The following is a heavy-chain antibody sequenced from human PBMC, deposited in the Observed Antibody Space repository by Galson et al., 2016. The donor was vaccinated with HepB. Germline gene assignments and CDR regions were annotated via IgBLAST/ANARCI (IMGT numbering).Heavy chain of an antibody. CDR1: GFTFDEYA. CDR3: TKDSWTAAKYFHH. CDR2: INWNSGSI. D-gene: IGHD3/OR15-3a*01. Sequence: SLRLSCAASGFTFDEYAMHWVRQVPGKGLEWVSGINWNSGSITYADSVKGRLTISRDNAKNSLYLQMNSLRPEDTALYYCTKDSWTAAKYFHHWGQGTLVTVSS. J-gene: IGHJ1*01. V-gene: IGHV3-9*01.